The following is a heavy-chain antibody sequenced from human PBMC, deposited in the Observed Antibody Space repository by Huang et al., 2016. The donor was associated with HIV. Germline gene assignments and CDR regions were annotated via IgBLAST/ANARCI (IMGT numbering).Heavy chain of an antibody. CDR2: IWYDGSNK. D-gene: IGHD6-19*01. CDR1: GFTFRSYG. Sequence: QVQLVESGGGVVQPGRSLRLSCAASGFTFRSYGMQWVRKDPGKGLDGVAVIWYDGSNKYYADSVKGRFTISRDNSKNTLYLQMNSLKTEDTAVYYCALKGDSSGWEYFRHWGQGTLVTVSS. J-gene: IGHJ1*01. V-gene: IGHV3-33*08. CDR3: ALKGDSSGWEYFRH.